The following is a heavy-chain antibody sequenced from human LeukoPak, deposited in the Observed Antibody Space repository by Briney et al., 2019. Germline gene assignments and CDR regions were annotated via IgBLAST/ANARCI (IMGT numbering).Heavy chain of an antibody. D-gene: IGHD6-19*01. CDR3: ARGRVRAVAVYFDY. J-gene: IGHJ4*02. V-gene: IGHV3-53*04. Sequence: GGSLRLSCAASGFTVSSNYMSWVRQAPGKGLEWVSVIYSGGSTYYADSVKGRFTISRHNSKNTLYLQTNSLRAEDTAVYYCARGRVRAVAVYFDYWGQGTLVTVSS. CDR2: IYSGGST. CDR1: GFTVSSNY.